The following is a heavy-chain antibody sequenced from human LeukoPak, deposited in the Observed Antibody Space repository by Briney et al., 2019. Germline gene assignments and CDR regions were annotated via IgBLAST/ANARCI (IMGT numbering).Heavy chain of an antibody. J-gene: IGHJ3*02. V-gene: IGHV4-59*01. CDR2: IYYSGST. CDR3: AATYYYGSGSYNAFDI. Sequence: PSETLSLTCTVSGGSISSYYWSWIRQPPGKGLEWIGYIYYSGSTNCNPSLKSRVTISVDTSKNQFSLKLSSVTAADTAVYYCAATYYYGSGSYNAFDIWGQGTMVTVSS. D-gene: IGHD3-10*01. CDR1: GGSISSYY.